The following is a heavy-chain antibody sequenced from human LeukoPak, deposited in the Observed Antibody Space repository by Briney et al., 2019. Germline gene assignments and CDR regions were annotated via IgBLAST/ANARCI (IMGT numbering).Heavy chain of an antibody. CDR1: GGSISSYY. V-gene: IGHV4-59*01. J-gene: IGHJ4*02. CDR3: ARVTGYRIADHFDY. D-gene: IGHD6-13*01. CDR2: IYYSGST. Sequence: SETLTLTCTVSGGSISSYYWSWIRQPPGKGLEWIGYIYYSGSTNYNPSLKSRVTISVETSKNEFSLKLRSVTAADTAVYYCARVTGYRIADHFDYWGQGTLVTVSS.